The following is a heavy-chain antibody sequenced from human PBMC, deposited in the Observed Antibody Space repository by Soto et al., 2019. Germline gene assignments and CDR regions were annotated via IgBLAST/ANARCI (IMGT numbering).Heavy chain of an antibody. V-gene: IGHV5-10-1*03. D-gene: IGHD6-6*01. CDR1: GYSFTSYW. CDR3: ARHPSIAALTDYYYGMDV. CDR2: IDPSDSYT. Sequence: EVQLVQSGAEVKKPGESLRISCKGSGYSFTSYWISWVRQMPGKGLEWMGRIDPSDSYTNYSPSFQGHVTISADKSISTAYLQWSSLKASDTAMYYCARHPSIAALTDYYYGMDVWGQGTTVTVSS. J-gene: IGHJ6*02.